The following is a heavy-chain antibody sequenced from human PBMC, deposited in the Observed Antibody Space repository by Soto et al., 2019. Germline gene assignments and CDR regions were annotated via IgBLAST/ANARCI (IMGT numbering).Heavy chain of an antibody. Sequence: GGSLRLSCAASGFTFSNYGMHWVRQAPGEGLEWVAIIWHDGNNKYYADSVRGRFIISRDNSKNRLYLQMNSLRAEDTAVYYCATALVGASDSYGLDVWGQGTPVTVSS. CDR1: GFTFSNYG. CDR3: ATALVGASDSYGLDV. J-gene: IGHJ6*02. CDR2: IWHDGNNK. D-gene: IGHD1-26*01. V-gene: IGHV3-33*01.